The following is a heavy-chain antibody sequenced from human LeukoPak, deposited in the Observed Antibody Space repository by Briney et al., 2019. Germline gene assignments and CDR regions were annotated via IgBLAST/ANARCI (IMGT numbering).Heavy chain of an antibody. J-gene: IGHJ4*02. Sequence: PSETLSLTCTVSDGSISSYYWSWIRQPPGKGLEWIGYIYYSGSTNYNPSLKSRVTISVDTSKNQFSLKLSSVTAADTAVYYCASGYSYTLDYWGQGTLVTVSS. CDR2: IYYSGST. D-gene: IGHD5-18*01. CDR1: DGSISSYY. CDR3: ASGYSYTLDY. V-gene: IGHV4-59*01.